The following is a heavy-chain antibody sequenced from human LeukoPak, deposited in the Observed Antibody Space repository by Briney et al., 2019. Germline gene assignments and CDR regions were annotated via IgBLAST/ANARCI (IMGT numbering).Heavy chain of an antibody. J-gene: IGHJ5*02. V-gene: IGHV4-39*01. CDR2: IYYSGST. CDR1: GGSISSSSYY. Sequence: SETLSLTCTVSGGSISSSSYYWGWIRQPPGKGLEGIGSIYYSGSTYYNPSLKSRVTISVDTSKNQFSLKLSSVTAADTAVYYCARRDITIFGVVIPRGWFDPWGQGTLVTVSS. D-gene: IGHD3-3*01. CDR3: ARRDITIFGVVIPRGWFDP.